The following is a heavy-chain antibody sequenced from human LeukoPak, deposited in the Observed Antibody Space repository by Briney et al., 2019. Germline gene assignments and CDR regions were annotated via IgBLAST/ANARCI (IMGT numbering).Heavy chain of an antibody. Sequence: ASMKVSCKASGYTLTAYYLHWVRQAPGQGLEWMGRINPNSGGTTYAQKFQGRVTMTWDTSIGTAYMELSSLRSDDTAVYYCARPHYESSGLYVDAFDIWGQGTMVTVSS. V-gene: IGHV1-2*06. J-gene: IGHJ3*02. CDR2: INPNSGGT. CDR3: ARPHYESSGLYVDAFDI. CDR1: GYTLTAYY. D-gene: IGHD3-22*01.